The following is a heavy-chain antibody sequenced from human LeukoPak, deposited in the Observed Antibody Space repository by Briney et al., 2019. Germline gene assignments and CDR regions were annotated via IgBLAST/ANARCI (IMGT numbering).Heavy chain of an antibody. V-gene: IGHV3-30-3*01. CDR1: GFTFSSYA. CDR3: ARVATTVTWDDAFDI. Sequence: PGGSLRLSCAASGFTFSSYAMHWVRQAPGKGLEWVAVISYDGSNKYYADSVKGRFTISRDNSKNTLYLQMNSLRAEDTAVYYCARVATTVTWDDAFDIWGQGTMVTVSS. D-gene: IGHD4-17*01. J-gene: IGHJ3*02. CDR2: ISYDGSNK.